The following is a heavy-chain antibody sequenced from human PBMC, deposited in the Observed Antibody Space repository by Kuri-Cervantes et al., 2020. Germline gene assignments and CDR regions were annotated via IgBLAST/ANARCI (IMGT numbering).Heavy chain of an antibody. V-gene: IGHV3-30-3*01. J-gene: IGHJ4*02. Sequence: GESLKISCAASGFTFNIYAMHWVRQAPGKGLEWVALISYDGSNKYYADSVKGRFTISRDNSKNTLHLQMNSLRAEDTAVYYCARTVGDFWSYFDYWGQGTLVTVSS. CDR2: ISYDGSNK. CDR3: ARTVGDFWSYFDY. CDR1: GFTFNIYA. D-gene: IGHD4-17*01.